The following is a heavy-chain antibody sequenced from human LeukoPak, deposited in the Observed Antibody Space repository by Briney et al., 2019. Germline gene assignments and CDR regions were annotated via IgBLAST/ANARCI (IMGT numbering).Heavy chain of an antibody. CDR2: INHSGST. CDR3: ARDGSSDRLEVDYYYMDV. J-gene: IGHJ6*03. Sequence: SETLPLTCAVYGGSFSGYYWSWIRQPPGKGLEWIGEINHSGSTNYNPSLKSRVTISVDTSKNQFSLKLSSVTAADTAVYYCARDGSSDRLEVDYYYMDVWGKGTTVTISS. V-gene: IGHV4-34*01. CDR1: GGSFSGYY. D-gene: IGHD1-26*01.